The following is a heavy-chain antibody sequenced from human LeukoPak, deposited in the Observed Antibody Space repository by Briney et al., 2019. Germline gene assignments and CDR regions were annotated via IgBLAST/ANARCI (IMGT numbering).Heavy chain of an antibody. CDR2: IYYSGST. Sequence: SETLSLTCTVSGGSISSYYWSWIPQPPGKGLEWIGYIYYSGSTNYNPSLKSRVTISVDTSKNQFSLKLSSVTAADTAVYYCARDQAHYDFWSGYHNWFDPWGQGTLVTVSS. D-gene: IGHD3-3*01. CDR1: GGSISSYY. J-gene: IGHJ5*02. V-gene: IGHV4-59*01. CDR3: ARDQAHYDFWSGYHNWFDP.